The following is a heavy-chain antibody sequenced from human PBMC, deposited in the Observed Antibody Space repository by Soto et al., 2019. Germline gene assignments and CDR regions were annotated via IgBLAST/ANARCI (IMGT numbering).Heavy chain of an antibody. Sequence: GGSLRLSCAASGFTFSSYSMNWVRQAPGKGLEWFSSISSSSSYIYYADSVKGRFTISRDNAKNSLYLQMNSLRAEDTAVYYCARREEQQLVTLLYYYYGMDVWGQGTTVTVSS. D-gene: IGHD6-13*01. J-gene: IGHJ6*02. CDR2: ISSSSSYI. V-gene: IGHV3-21*01. CDR1: GFTFSSYS. CDR3: ARREEQQLVTLLYYYYGMDV.